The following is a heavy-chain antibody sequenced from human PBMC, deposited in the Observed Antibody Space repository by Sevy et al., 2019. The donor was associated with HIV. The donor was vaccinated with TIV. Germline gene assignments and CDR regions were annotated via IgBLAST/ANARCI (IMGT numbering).Heavy chain of an antibody. CDR1: GFTFSNAW. Sequence: GGSLRLSCTASGFTFSNAWMTWVRQAPGKGLEWVGRIRSISDGGTTDYAAPVKERFTISRDDSKNTLSLQMNSLKNEDTAVYYCTTGETFGGVIVDFWGRGTLVTVSS. CDR2: IRSISDGGTT. D-gene: IGHD3-16*02. CDR3: TTGETFGGVIVDF. V-gene: IGHV3-15*01. J-gene: IGHJ4*02.